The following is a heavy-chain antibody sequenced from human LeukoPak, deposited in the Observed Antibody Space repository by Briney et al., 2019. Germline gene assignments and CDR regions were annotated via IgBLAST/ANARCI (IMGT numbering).Heavy chain of an antibody. CDR2: INPNSGGT. Sequence: ASVKVSCKASGYTFTGYYMHWVRQAPGQGLEWMGWINPNSGGTNYAQKFQGRVTMTRDTSISTAYMELSRLRSDDTAVYYCARDIGDIAMGDYWGQGTLVTVSS. CDR3: ARDIGDIAMGDY. V-gene: IGHV1-2*02. J-gene: IGHJ4*02. D-gene: IGHD5-18*01. CDR1: GYTFTGYY.